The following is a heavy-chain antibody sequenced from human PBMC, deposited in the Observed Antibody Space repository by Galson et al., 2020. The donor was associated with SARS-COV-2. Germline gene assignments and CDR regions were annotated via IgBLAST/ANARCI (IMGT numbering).Heavy chain of an antibody. CDR1: GGSISSYY. J-gene: IGHJ6*02. Sequence: SQTLSLTCTVSGGSISSYYWSWIRPPPGKGLEWIGYIYYSGSTNYNPSLKSRVTISVDTSKNQFSLKLSSVTAADTAVYYCARDLGCSSGWPDSMDVWGQGTTVTVSS. V-gene: IGHV4-59*13. CDR2: IYYSGST. D-gene: IGHD6-19*01. CDR3: ARDLGCSSGWPDSMDV.